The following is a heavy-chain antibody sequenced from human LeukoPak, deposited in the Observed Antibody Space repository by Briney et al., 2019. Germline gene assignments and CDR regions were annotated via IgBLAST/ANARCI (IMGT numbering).Heavy chain of an antibody. D-gene: IGHD3-10*01. V-gene: IGHV4-59*01. CDR3: ASLIYGSGSYTAAGGYFDN. Sequence: SETLSLTCTVSGGSISSYYWSWIRQPPGKGLEWIGYIYYSGSTNYNPSLKSRVTISVDTSKNQFSLKLRSVIAADTAVYYCASLIYGSGSYTAAGGYFDNWGQGTLVTVSS. J-gene: IGHJ4*02. CDR2: IYYSGST. CDR1: GGSISSYY.